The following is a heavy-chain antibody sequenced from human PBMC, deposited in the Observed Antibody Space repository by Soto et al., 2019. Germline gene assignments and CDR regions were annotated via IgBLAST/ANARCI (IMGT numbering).Heavy chain of an antibody. J-gene: IGHJ5*02. D-gene: IGHD1-26*01. Sequence: EVQVVESGGGLVQPGKSVRLSCAASGFLFINAWMNWVRQAPGKGLEWVGRIKSETGGGTTDYAAPVKGRFTIARDDSKNMLYLQMNSLKTEDTAVYYCTTTYTGGSFYTWGQGTLVTVSS. CDR3: TTTYTGGSFYT. V-gene: IGHV3-15*07. CDR2: IKSETGGGTT. CDR1: GFLFINAW.